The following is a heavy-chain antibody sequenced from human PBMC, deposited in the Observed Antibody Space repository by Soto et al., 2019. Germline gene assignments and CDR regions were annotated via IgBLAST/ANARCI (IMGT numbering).Heavy chain of an antibody. CDR2: IYCDDDK. J-gene: IGHJ4*02. D-gene: IGHD3-3*01. CDR1: GFSLTTSGVG. Sequence: QITLNESGPTVVRPTETLTLTCRFSGFSLTTSGVGVGWIRQSPGKAPERLALIYCDDDKRYSAYLKSRLTITKDTSKNQVVLTVSDSDPTDTATYYCAHRVLRTVFGLVTTTAIYFDFWCQGTPVAVSS. CDR3: AHRVLRTVFGLVTTTAIYFDF. V-gene: IGHV2-5*02.